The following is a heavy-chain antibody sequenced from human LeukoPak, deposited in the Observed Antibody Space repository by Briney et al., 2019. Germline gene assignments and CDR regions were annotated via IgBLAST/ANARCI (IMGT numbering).Heavy chain of an antibody. V-gene: IGHV4-31*03. CDR1: GGSISSGGYY. CDR3: ASKNWATFDF. J-gene: IGHJ4*02. CDR2: IYYSGST. D-gene: IGHD7-27*01. Sequence: SQTLSLTCTVSGGSISSGGYYWSWICQHPGKGLEWIGYIYYSGSTYYNPSLKSRVTISVDTSKNQFSLKLSSVTAADTAVYYCASKNWATFDFWGQGTLVTVSS.